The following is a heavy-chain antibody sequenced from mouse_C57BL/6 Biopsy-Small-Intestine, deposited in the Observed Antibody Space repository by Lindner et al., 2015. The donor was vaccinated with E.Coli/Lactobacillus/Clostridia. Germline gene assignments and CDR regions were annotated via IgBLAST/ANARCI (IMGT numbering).Heavy chain of an antibody. CDR2: IFPEDVET. CDR3: ARGTRLDF. J-gene: IGHJ2*01. CDR1: GYAFNGFW. D-gene: IGHD3-3*01. V-gene: IGHV1-82*01. Sequence: LQESGPALVKPGASVIISCKASGYAFNGFWMNWVKQRPGKGLEWIGRIFPEDVETTYNGNFKGKATLTADYSSSTAYMQLSSLTSEDSAVYFCARGTRLDFWGQGTTLTVSS.